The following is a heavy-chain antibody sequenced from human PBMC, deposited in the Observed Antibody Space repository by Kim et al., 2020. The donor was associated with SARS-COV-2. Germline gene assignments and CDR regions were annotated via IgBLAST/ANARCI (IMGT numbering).Heavy chain of an antibody. J-gene: IGHJ6*02. V-gene: IGHV3-23*01. CDR3: AKGGRYYYYGMDV. D-gene: IGHD3-10*01. Sequence: YTDSVKGRFTISRDNSKHTLYLQMNSLRAEDTAVYYCAKGGRYYYYGMDVWGQGTTVTVSS.